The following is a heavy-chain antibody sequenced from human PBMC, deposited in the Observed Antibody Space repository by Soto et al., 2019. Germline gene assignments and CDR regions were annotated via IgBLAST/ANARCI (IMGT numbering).Heavy chain of an antibody. CDR1: GGTFSSYA. J-gene: IGHJ5*02. D-gene: IGHD2-8*01. V-gene: IGHV1-69*13. CDR3: ARDQSENLVMVRSGWFDP. CDR2: IIPIFGTA. Sequence: ASVKVSYKASGGTFSSYAISWVRQAPGQGLEWMGGIIPIFGTANYAQKFQGRVTITADESTSTAYMELSSLRSEDTAVYYCARDQSENLVMVRSGWFDPWGQGTLVTVSS.